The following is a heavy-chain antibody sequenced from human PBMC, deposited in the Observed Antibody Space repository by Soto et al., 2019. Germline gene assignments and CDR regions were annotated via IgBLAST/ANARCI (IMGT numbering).Heavy chain of an antibody. Sequence: GGSLRLSCAASGFTFSGSAMHWVRQASGKGLEWVGRIRSKANSYATAYAASVKGRFTISRDDSKNTAYLQMNSLKTEDTAVYYCTRLSDYDILTGYYPGSPSGMDVWGQGTTVTVSS. D-gene: IGHD3-9*01. CDR2: IRSKANSYAT. V-gene: IGHV3-73*01. CDR3: TRLSDYDILTGYYPGSPSGMDV. CDR1: GFTFSGSA. J-gene: IGHJ6*02.